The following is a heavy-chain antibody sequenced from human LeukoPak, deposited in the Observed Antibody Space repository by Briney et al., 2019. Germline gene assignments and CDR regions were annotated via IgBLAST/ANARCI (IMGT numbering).Heavy chain of an antibody. CDR1: GYTFTSYD. V-gene: IGHV1-2*02. J-gene: IGHJ4*02. CDR3: ARGSYSDSSGYISY. Sequence: ASVKVSCKASGYTFTSYDINWVRQATGQGLEWMGWINPNSGGTNFAQKFQGRVTMTRDTSISTAYMELSRLRSDDTAVYYCARGSYSDSSGYISYWGQGALVTVSS. CDR2: INPNSGGT. D-gene: IGHD3-22*01.